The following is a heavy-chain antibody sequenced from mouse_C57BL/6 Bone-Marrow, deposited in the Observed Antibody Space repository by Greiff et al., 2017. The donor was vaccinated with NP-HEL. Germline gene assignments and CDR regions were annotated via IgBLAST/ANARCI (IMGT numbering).Heavy chain of an antibody. CDR3: ASITTVVAAGDD. CDR1: GYTFTSYD. Sequence: VQLLQSGPELVKPGASVKLSCKASGYTFTSYDINWVKQRPGQGLEWIGWIYPGGGSTNYNEKFKGKATLTVDTSSSTAYMELHSLTSEDSAVEICASITTVVAAGDDWGKGTTLTVSS. CDR2: IYPGGGST. V-gene: IGHV1-85*01. D-gene: IGHD1-1*01. J-gene: IGHJ2*01.